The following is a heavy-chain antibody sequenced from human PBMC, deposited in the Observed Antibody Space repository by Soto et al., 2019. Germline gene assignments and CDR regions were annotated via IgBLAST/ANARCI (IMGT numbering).Heavy chain of an antibody. D-gene: IGHD6-19*01. V-gene: IGHV1-46*01. J-gene: IGHJ6*02. CDR1: EYTFTDYY. CDR2: INPSGGST. CDR3: ATAAYSSGWSRMDYYYYYYGMVV. Sequence: GASVKVSCKSSEYTFTDYYIHWVRQAPGQGLEWMGLINPSGGSTSYAQKFQGRVTMTRDTSTSTVYMELSSLRSEDTAVYYCATAAYSSGWSRMDYYYYYYGMVVWGQRTTVTVSS.